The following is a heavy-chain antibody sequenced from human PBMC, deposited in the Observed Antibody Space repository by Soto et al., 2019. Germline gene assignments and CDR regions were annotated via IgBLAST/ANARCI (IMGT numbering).Heavy chain of an antibody. CDR1: GFTFISYA. Sequence: QVQLVESGGGVVQPGRALRRSCAASGFTFISYAMHWVRQAPGKGLEWVAVISFDGSTEYYADSVKGRFTISRDNSKNTVYLQMNSPRSEDTAVYYCARSRHGSGSYTHFYYGLDVWGQGTTVTVSS. D-gene: IGHD3-10*01. CDR3: ARSRHGSGSYTHFYYGLDV. CDR2: ISFDGSTE. J-gene: IGHJ6*02. V-gene: IGHV3-30-3*01.